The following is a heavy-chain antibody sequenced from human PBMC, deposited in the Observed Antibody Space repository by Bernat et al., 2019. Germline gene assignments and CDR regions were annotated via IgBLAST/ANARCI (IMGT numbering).Heavy chain of an antibody. V-gene: IGHV3-72*01. CDR2: TRNKANSYTT. Sequence: EVQVVESGGGLVQPGGSLRLSCAASGFTFSDHYMDWVRQAPGKGLEWVGRTRNKANSYTTEYAASVKGRFTISRDDSKNSLYLQMNSLKTEDTAVYYCTRSQYYYDSSVSWRWFDPWGQGTLVTVSS. J-gene: IGHJ5*02. D-gene: IGHD3-22*01. CDR3: TRSQYYYDSSVSWRWFDP. CDR1: GFTFSDHY.